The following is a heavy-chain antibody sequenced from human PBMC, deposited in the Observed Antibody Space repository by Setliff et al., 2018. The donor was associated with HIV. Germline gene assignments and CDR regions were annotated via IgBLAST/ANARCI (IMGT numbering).Heavy chain of an antibody. CDR2: IYPGDSDT. CDR3: ARHLSGNFWSDFDAFDI. V-gene: IGHV5-51*01. D-gene: IGHD3-3*01. CDR1: GYSFTSYW. Sequence: PGESLKISCKGSGYSFTSYWIAWVRQMPGKGLEWMGIIYPGDSDTRYSPSFQGQVTISADKSISTAYLQWSSLKASDTAIYYCARHLSGNFWSDFDAFDIWGQGTMVT. J-gene: IGHJ3*02.